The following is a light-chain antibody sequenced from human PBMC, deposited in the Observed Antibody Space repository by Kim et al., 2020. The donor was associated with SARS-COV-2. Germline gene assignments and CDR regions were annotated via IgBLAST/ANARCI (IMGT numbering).Light chain of an antibody. J-gene: IGLJ3*02. V-gene: IGLV3-21*04. CDR1: NIGSKS. CDR3: QVWDSSSDLWV. Sequence: SYELTQPPSVSVAPVKTARITCGGNNIGSKSVHWYQQKPGQAPVLVIYYDSDRPSGIPERFSGSNSGNTATLTISRVEAGDEADYYCQVWDSSSDLWVFGGGTQLTVL. CDR2: YDS.